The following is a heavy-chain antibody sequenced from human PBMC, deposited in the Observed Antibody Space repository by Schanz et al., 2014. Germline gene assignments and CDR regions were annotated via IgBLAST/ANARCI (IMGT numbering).Heavy chain of an antibody. CDR1: GFSFTTYA. Sequence: EVQLLESGGGLVQPGGSLRLSCASSGFSFTTYAMSWVRQDPGKGLEWVSSSISGGGSTFNTESMKGRYTISRDNSKSTLYLQMISLRIAESAIYYCAKDIADASGKDDYWGQGTLVTVSS. V-gene: IGHV3-23*01. CDR3: AKDIADASGKDDY. J-gene: IGHJ4*02. D-gene: IGHD2-15*01. CDR2: SISGGGST.